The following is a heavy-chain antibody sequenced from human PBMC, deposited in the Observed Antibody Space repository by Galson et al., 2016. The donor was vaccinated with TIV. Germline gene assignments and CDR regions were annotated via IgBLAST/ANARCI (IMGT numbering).Heavy chain of an antibody. CDR3: ARDVVARPYDPNWFDS. D-gene: IGHD3-3*01. CDR1: GGTLSTYT. J-gene: IGHJ5*01. V-gene: IGHV1-69*04. Sequence: SVKVSCKASGGTLSTYTISWVRQAPGQGLEWMGRIILVVGLANYAQKFQGRFTITADRSTTTAYMELRSLTAEDTAVYFCARDVVARPYDPNWFDSWGQGTLVTVSS. CDR2: IILVVGLA.